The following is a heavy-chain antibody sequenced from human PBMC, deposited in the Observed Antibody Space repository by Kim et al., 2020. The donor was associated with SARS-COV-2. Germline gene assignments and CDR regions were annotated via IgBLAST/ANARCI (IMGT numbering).Heavy chain of an antibody. Sequence: GGSLRLSCAASGFTFTSYSMNWVRQAPGKGLEWVSYISRSSSTIYYTDSVKGRFTISRDNAKNSLYLQMNSLRDEDTAVYYCTREIVGMGSSWYEVYYYYGMDVWGQGTTVTVSS. J-gene: IGHJ6*02. V-gene: IGHV3-48*02. CDR2: ISRSSSTI. CDR1: GFTFTSYS. D-gene: IGHD6-13*01. CDR3: TREIVGMGSSWYEVYYYYGMDV.